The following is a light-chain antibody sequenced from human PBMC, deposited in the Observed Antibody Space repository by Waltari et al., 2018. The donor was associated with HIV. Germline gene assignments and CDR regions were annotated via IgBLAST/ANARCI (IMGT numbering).Light chain of an antibody. CDR2: QDI. J-gene: IGLJ2*01. CDR1: KLGVKY. CDR3: QAWAS. V-gene: IGLV3-1*01. Sequence: SYELTQPPSVSVSPGQTARITCFGDKLGVKYVCWYQQKPGQSPVLVIYQDIKRPSGIPERFSGSNSGNTATLTISGTQAMDEADYYCQAWASFGGGTKLTVL.